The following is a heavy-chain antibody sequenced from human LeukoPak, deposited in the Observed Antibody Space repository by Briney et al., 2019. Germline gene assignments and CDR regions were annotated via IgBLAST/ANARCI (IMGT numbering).Heavy chain of an antibody. V-gene: IGHV3-9*01. D-gene: IGHD2-21*01. Sequence: PGGSLRLSCTASGFSFEDYSIHWVRQAPGQGLEWVSGISGNSNSIQYAESVKGRFTISRDNAKNSLYLQMNSLRAEDTAFYYCARRGFCGGKCYLSPFDYWGQGALVTVSS. CDR1: GFSFEDYS. CDR3: ARRGFCGGKCYLSPFDY. J-gene: IGHJ4*02. CDR2: ISGNSNSI.